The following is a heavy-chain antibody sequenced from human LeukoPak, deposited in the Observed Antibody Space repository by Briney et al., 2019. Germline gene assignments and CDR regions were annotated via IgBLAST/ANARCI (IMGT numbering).Heavy chain of an antibody. CDR1: GGSISSYY. D-gene: IGHD5-18*01. Sequence: SETLSLTCTVSGGSISSYYWSWIRQSPGKGLEWIGYIYYSGSTNYNPSLKSRVTISVDTSKNQFSLKLSSVTAADTAVYYCARATVDTAMVFGYWXXXTLVTVSS. V-gene: IGHV4-59*01. J-gene: IGHJ4*01. CDR3: ARATVDTAMVFGY. CDR2: IYYSGST.